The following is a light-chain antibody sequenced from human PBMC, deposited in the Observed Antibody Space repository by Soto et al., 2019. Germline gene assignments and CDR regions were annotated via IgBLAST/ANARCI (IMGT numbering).Light chain of an antibody. V-gene: IGKV3D-15*01. CDR3: QQYNKWPPLT. CDR2: AES. CDR1: ERLSSVY. Sequence: EIGVTPSPLTLSLSPVERATLSCRASERLSSVYLAWYQQKPGQPPRLLIYAESTRASGVPARFSGSGSGTESTLTISSLQSEDVGVYYYQQYNKWPPLTFGGGTKVEI. J-gene: IGKJ4*01.